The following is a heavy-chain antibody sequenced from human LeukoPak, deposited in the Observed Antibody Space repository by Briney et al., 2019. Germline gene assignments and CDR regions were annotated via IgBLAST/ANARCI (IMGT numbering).Heavy chain of an antibody. CDR3: AREPKTTYYYDSSGYYYFDY. CDR2: IYYSGST. CDR1: GGSISSYY. D-gene: IGHD3-22*01. V-gene: IGHV4-39*07. J-gene: IGHJ4*02. Sequence: SETLSLTCTVSGGSISSYYWGWIRQPLGKGLEWIGSIYYSGSTYYNPSLKSRVTISVDTSKNQFSLKLSSVTAADTAVYYCAREPKTTYYYDSSGYYYFDYWGQGTLVTVSS.